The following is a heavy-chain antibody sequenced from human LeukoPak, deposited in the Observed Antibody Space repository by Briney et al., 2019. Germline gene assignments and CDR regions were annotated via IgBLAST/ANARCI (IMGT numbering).Heavy chain of an antibody. CDR2: MYYNGST. CDR1: TGSVCSGTYY. J-gene: IGHJ3*02. V-gene: IGHV4-61*01. D-gene: IGHD3-22*01. CDR3: ARAPRVTMRIVTPGAFDM. Sequence: SETLSLTCTVSTGSVCSGTYYWRWIRQPPGKGLEWIAYMYYNGSTNYNPSLKSRVTISVDTSKKRFSLKLSSVTAADTAMYYCARAPRVTMRIVTPGAFDMWGQGTMVTVSS.